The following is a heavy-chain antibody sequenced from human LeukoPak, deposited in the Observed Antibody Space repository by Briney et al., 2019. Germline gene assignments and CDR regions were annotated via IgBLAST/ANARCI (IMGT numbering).Heavy chain of an antibody. J-gene: IGHJ4*02. CDR3: ARWPKQQLDNYFDY. D-gene: IGHD6-13*01. V-gene: IGHV3-7*01. Sequence: GGSLRLSCAASGFTFSSYWMSWVRQAPGKGPEWVANIKQDGSEKYYVDSVKGRFTISRDNAKNSLYLQMNSLRAEDTAVYYCARWPKQQLDNYFDYWGQGTLVTVSS. CDR1: GFTFSSYW. CDR2: IKQDGSEK.